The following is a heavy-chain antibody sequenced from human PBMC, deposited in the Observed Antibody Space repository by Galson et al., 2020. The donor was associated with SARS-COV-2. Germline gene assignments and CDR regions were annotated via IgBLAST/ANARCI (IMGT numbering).Heavy chain of an antibody. CDR3: ARGRHYYDSSGPLDY. J-gene: IGHJ4*02. Sequence: GESPKIPCAAPGFTFSSYSMNWVRQAPGKGLEWVSSISSSSSYIYYADSVKGRFTISRDNAKNSLYLQMNSLRAEDTAVYYCARGRHYYDSSGPLDYWGQGTLVTVSS. V-gene: IGHV3-21*01. CDR1: GFTFSSYS. D-gene: IGHD3-22*01. CDR2: ISSSSSYI.